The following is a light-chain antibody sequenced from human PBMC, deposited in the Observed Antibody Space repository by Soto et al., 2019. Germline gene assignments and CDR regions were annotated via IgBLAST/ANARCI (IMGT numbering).Light chain of an antibody. CDR1: QGISTY. CDR3: PNYNSAPHT. V-gene: IGKV1-27*01. CDR2: AAF. J-gene: IGKJ4*01. Sequence: DIQMTQSPSSLSASVGGRVTITCRASQGISTYLAWYQQKPGKVPKLLIYAAFTLQSAVPSPFSGSGSGREFTLTISSLEPEDVATYYGPNYNSAPHTCGGGTKVEIK.